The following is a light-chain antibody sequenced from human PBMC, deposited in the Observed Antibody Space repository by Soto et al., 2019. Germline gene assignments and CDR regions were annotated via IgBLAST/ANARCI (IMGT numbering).Light chain of an antibody. J-gene: IGKJ2*03. Sequence: DIQVTQSPSSLSASVGDRVTITCRAGQNIRSYLNWYQQRPGKPPKLLIHTASPLQSGVPSRFSGSGSGTDFTLTISSLQPEEFATYYCQQTYRTLNSCGQGTKLEIK. CDR1: QNIRSY. CDR2: TAS. CDR3: QQTYRTLNS. V-gene: IGKV1-39*01.